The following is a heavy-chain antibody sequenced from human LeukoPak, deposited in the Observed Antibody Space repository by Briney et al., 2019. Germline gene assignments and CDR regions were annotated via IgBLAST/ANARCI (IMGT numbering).Heavy chain of an antibody. CDR1: GYTFTGYY. CDR2: INPNSGST. Sequence: GASVKVPCKASGYTFTGYYMHWVRQAPGQGLEWMGWINPNSGSTSYAQKFQGRVTMTRDTSTSTVYMELSSLRSEDTAVYYCARSIAARTPPDYWGQGTLVTVSS. D-gene: IGHD6-6*01. CDR3: ARSIAARTPPDY. J-gene: IGHJ4*02. V-gene: IGHV1-46*03.